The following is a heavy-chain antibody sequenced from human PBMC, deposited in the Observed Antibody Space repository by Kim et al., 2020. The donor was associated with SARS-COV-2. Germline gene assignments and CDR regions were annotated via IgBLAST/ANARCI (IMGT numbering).Heavy chain of an antibody. D-gene: IGHD1-1*01. CDR1: GGSFSGYY. CDR2: INHSGST. J-gene: IGHJ6*02. CDR3: ARGGGNRRDSSYGMDV. V-gene: IGHV4-34*01. Sequence: SETLSLTCAVYGGSFSGYYWSWIRQPPGKGLEWIGEINHSGSTNYNPSLKSRVTISVDTSKNQFSLKLSSVTAADTAVYYCARGGGNRRDSSYGMDVWGQGTTVTVSS.